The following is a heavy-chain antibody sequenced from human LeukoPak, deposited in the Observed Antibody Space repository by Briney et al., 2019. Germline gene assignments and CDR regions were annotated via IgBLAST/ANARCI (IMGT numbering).Heavy chain of an antibody. D-gene: IGHD5-24*01. Sequence: GGSLRLSCAASGFTFRSYAMSWVRQAPGKGLEWVSTISVSGGSAYYADSVKGRFTISRDNAKNSLHLQMNSLRAEDTAVYYCARVGDGYLLGAFDYWGQGTLVTVSS. J-gene: IGHJ4*02. V-gene: IGHV3-21*01. CDR3: ARVGDGYLLGAFDY. CDR1: GFTFRSYA. CDR2: ISVSGGSA.